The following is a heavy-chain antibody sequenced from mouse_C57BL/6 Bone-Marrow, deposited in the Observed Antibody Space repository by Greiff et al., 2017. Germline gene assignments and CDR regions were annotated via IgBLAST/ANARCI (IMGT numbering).Heavy chain of an antibody. CDR2: IHPNSGST. CDR3: ARRVYDYDGAWFAY. J-gene: IGHJ3*01. CDR1: GYTFTSYW. V-gene: IGHV1-64*01. D-gene: IGHD2-4*01. Sequence: QVQLQQPGAELVKPGASVKLSCKASGYTFTSYWMHWVKQRPGQGLEWIGMIHPNSGSTNYNEKFKSKATLTVDKSSSTAYMQLSSLTSEDSAVYYCARRVYDYDGAWFAYWGQGTLVTVSA.